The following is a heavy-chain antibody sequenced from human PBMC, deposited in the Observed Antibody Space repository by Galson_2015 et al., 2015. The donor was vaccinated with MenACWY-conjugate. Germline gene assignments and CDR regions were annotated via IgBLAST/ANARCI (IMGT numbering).Heavy chain of an antibody. CDR1: GFTFSSYG. V-gene: IGHV3-33*01. Sequence: SLRLSCAASGFTFSSYGMHWVRQAPGKGLEWVAAIWYDGSNKYYADSVKGRFTISRDNSKNTLYLQMNSLRAGDTAVYYCARDYSNYYYGMDVWGQGTTVTVSS. D-gene: IGHD4-11*01. CDR3: ARDYSNYYYGMDV. CDR2: IWYDGSNK. J-gene: IGHJ6*02.